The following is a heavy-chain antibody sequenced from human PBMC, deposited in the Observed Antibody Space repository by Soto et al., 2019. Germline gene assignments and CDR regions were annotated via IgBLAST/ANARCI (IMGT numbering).Heavy chain of an antibody. CDR3: VKEQGFRAFDY. V-gene: IGHV3-23*01. CDR1: GFTFNNYA. Sequence: EVQLLESGGGLVQPGGSLRLSCAASGFTFNNYAMSWVRQAPGKGLEWVSSISGNGGNTYYADPVKGRFTVSRDNSWNTLYLPTNSLRAEDTAVYYCVKEQGFRAFDYWGQGILVTVSS. CDR2: ISGNGGNT. D-gene: IGHD2-21*01. J-gene: IGHJ4*02.